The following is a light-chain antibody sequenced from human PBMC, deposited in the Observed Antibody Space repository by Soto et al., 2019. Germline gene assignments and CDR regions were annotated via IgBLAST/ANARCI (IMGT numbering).Light chain of an antibody. J-gene: IGLJ3*02. V-gene: IGLV1-47*01. CDR1: SSNIGSNY. Sequence: QSVLTQPPSASGTPGQRVTISCSGSSSNIGSNYVYWYQQLPGTPPKLLIYRNNQRPSWVPDRFSGSKSGTSASLAISGLRSEDEADYYCAAWDDSLSGRVFGGGTKVTVL. CDR3: AAWDDSLSGRV. CDR2: RNN.